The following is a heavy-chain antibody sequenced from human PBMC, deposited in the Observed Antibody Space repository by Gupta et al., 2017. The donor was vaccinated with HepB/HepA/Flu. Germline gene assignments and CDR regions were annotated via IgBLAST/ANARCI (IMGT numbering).Heavy chain of an antibody. Sequence: EVQLVESGGGFVQPGGSLRLSCAASGFTLSDYYMHWVRQAPGKGLVWISHISGDGSTTGYADSVRGRFTISRDNAKNTLYLQVNSLRAEDTAVYYCGRGGPPYSCDIWGQGTKVTVSS. CDR1: GFTLSDYY. V-gene: IGHV3-74*01. J-gene: IGHJ3*02. CDR3: GRGGPPYSCDI. D-gene: IGHD1-26*01. CDR2: ISGDGSTT.